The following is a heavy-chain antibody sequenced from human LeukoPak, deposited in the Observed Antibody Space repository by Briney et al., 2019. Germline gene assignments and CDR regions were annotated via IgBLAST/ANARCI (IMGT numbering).Heavy chain of an antibody. CDR2: ISGSGGST. CDR1: GFTFSSYA. CDR3: AKDGGHYYDSSGYYPIDY. J-gene: IGHJ4*02. V-gene: IGHV3-23*01. Sequence: GGSLRLSCAASGFTFSSYAMSWVRQAPGKGLEWVSAISGSGGSTYYADSVKGRFTISRDNAKNSLYLQMNSLRAEDTALYYCAKDGGHYYDSSGYYPIDYWGQGTLVTVSS. D-gene: IGHD3-22*01.